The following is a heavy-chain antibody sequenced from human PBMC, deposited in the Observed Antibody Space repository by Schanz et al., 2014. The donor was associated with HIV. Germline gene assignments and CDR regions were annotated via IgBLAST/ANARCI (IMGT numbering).Heavy chain of an antibody. CDR3: VKDTDILGATRGYFAH. J-gene: IGHJ4*02. V-gene: IGHV3-33*06. CDR2: IWFDGSNK. CDR1: GFIFSNYG. Sequence: QVQLVESGGGVVQPGRSLRLSCVASGFIFSNYGMYWVRQAPGKGLECVAVIWFDGSNKNYADSVKGRFTISRDNSKDTLYLQMNSLRAEDTAVYYCVKDTDILGATRGYFAHWGQGTLVTVSS. D-gene: IGHD1-26*01.